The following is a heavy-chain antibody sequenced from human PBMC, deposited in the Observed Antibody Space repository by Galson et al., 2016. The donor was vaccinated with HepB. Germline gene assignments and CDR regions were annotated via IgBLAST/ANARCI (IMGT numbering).Heavy chain of an antibody. V-gene: IGHV3-21*01. D-gene: IGHD4-23*01. CDR3: ARHSPDYGGNYQIAFDI. CDR1: GFTFTSYS. J-gene: IGHJ3*02. Sequence: SLRLSCAASGFTFTSYSMNWVRQAPGKGLEWVSSISESSNYIYYADSVKGRFTISRDNAKNSLFLQMNSLRAEDTAVYYCARHSPDYGGNYQIAFDIWGQGTMVTVSS. CDR2: ISESSNYI.